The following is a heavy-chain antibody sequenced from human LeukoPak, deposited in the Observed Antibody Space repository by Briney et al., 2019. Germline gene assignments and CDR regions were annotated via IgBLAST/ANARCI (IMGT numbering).Heavy chain of an antibody. V-gene: IGHV1-46*01. J-gene: IGHJ4*02. CDR1: GYPFISYD. CDR3: ARAYNWNDKFDY. CDR2: INPSGGST. Sequence: ASVKVSCKASGYPFISYDINWVRQAPGQGLEWMGVINPSGGSTSYEQKFQGRVTMTRDTSTSTVYMDLSSLRSEDTAVYYCARAYNWNDKFDYWGQGTLVTVSS. D-gene: IGHD1-1*01.